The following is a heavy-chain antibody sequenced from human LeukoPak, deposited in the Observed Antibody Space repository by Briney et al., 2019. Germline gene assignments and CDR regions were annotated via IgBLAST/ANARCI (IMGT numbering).Heavy chain of an antibody. CDR3: AGGAHYDFWSGDPTYYFDY. D-gene: IGHD3-3*01. CDR2: ISAYNGNT. V-gene: IGHV1-18*01. CDR1: GYTFTSYG. J-gene: IGHJ4*02. Sequence: ASVKVSCKASGYTFTSYGISWVRQAPGQGLEWMGWISAYNGNTNYAQKLQGRVTMTTDTSTSTAYMELRSLRSDDTAVYYCAGGAHYDFWSGDPTYYFDYWGQGTLVTVSS.